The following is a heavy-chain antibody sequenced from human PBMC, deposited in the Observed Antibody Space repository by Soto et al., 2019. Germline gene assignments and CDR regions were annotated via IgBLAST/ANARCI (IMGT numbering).Heavy chain of an antibody. V-gene: IGHV3-48*02. CDR2: ISGRSSAI. CDR1: XXXXXTYX. CDR3: ARCASGGYYNYYAMDV. D-gene: IGHD2-15*01. J-gene: IGHJ6*02. Sequence: EVQLVESGGGLVQPGGSLXXSXXASXXXXXTYXLXXXXQAPXXXLEXVSYISGRSSAIYYADSVKGRFTISRDNAKNSLYLQMNSLRDEDTAVYYCARCASGGYYNYYAMDVWGQGTTVTVSS.